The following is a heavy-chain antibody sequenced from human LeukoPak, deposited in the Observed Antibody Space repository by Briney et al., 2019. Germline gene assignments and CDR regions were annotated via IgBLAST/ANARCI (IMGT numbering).Heavy chain of an antibody. V-gene: IGHV3-23*01. CDR1: GFTFTSYA. CDR2: VSGSGDGT. J-gene: IGHJ4*02. D-gene: IGHD4-17*01. Sequence: GVLRLSCAASGFTFTSYAMGWVRQAPGKGLEWVSSVSGSGDGTYYADSVKGRLTISRDNSKKTLDLHMDSLRAEDTAVYYCAKERLGGNYGDYAVDYWGQGTMVTVSS. CDR3: AKERLGGNYGDYAVDY.